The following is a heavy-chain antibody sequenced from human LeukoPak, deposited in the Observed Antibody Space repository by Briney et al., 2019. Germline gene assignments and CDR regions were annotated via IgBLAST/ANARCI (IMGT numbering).Heavy chain of an antibody. Sequence: GGSLRLSCVASGFTFNTYGMNWVRLVPGKGLEWVAVIWYDGSNKYYADSVRGRFTISRDNSKNTLYLQVNSLRAEDTAVYYCAKDVNGMDVWGQGTTVTVSS. CDR2: IWYDGSNK. J-gene: IGHJ6*02. CDR1: GFTFNTYG. CDR3: AKDVNGMDV. V-gene: IGHV3-30*02.